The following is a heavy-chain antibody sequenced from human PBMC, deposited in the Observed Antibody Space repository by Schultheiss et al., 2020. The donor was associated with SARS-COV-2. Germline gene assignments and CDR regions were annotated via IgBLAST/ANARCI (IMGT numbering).Heavy chain of an antibody. CDR3: ARAKQLGYYYGMDV. D-gene: IGHD6-6*01. CDR1: GFTFSSYA. CDR2: ISYDGSNK. J-gene: IGHJ6*02. V-gene: IGHV3-30*03. Sequence: GESLKISCAASGFTFSSYAMSWVRQAPGKGLEWVAVISYDGSNKYYADSVKGRFTISRDNSKNTVYLQMNSLRTEDTAVYYCARAKQLGYYYGMDVWGQGTTVTVSS.